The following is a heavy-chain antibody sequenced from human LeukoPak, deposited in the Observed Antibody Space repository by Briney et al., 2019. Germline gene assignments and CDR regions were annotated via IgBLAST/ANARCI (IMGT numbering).Heavy chain of an antibody. CDR1: GFTFSSYG. J-gene: IGHJ6*03. D-gene: IGHD5-12*01. V-gene: IGHV3-23*01. CDR2: ISGSGGTT. CDR3: AKGGGYEAQYYYYYLDV. Sequence: GGTLRLSCAASGFTFSSYGMSWVRQAPGKGLDWVSAISGSGGTTYYADSVKGRFTVSRDNSKSTLYLQMKSLRAEDTAVYYCAKGGGYEAQYYYYYLDVWGKGTTVTISS.